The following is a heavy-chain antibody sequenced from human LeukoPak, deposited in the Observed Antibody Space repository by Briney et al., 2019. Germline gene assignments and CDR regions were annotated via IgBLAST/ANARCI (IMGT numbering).Heavy chain of an antibody. Sequence: GGSLRLSCAASGFTFSSYWMSWVRQAPGKGLEWVANIKQDGSEKYYVDSVKGRFTISRDNAKNSLYLQMNSLRAEDTAVYYCAREYYDSSGYNWSDPWGQGTLVTVSS. CDR1: GFTFSSYW. D-gene: IGHD3-22*01. J-gene: IGHJ5*02. CDR2: IKQDGSEK. CDR3: AREYYDSSGYNWSDP. V-gene: IGHV3-7*03.